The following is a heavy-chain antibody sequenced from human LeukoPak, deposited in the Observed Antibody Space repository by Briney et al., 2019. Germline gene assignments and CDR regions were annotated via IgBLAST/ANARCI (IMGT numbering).Heavy chain of an antibody. CDR2: IYSGGNT. V-gene: IGHV3-66*02. D-gene: IGHD1-26*01. J-gene: IGHJ4*02. Sequence: GGSLSLSCAASGFTVSTTYMTWVRQAPGKGMEWVSVIYSGGNTYHTDSVKGRFTIFRDNSENTLYLQMNSLRAEDTAVYYCASNGGNSGTFLQLDYWGQGTLVTVSS. CDR3: ASNGGNSGTFLQLDY. CDR1: GFTVSTTY.